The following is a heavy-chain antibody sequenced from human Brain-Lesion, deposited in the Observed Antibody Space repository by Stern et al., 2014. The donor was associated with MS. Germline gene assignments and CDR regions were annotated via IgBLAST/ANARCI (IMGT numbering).Heavy chain of an antibody. Sequence: VQPVESGAEVKKPGASVKVSCKVSGYTLTELSMHWVRQAPGKGLEWLGGFDPEDGKTIYAQKFQGRVAMTEDTSTDTAYMELSSLRSEDTAVYYCATDVVTIFGAPHYGMDVWGQGTTVTVSS. CDR3: ATDVVTIFGAPHYGMDV. V-gene: IGHV1-24*01. J-gene: IGHJ6*02. CDR2: FDPEDGKT. CDR1: GYTLTELS. D-gene: IGHD3-3*01.